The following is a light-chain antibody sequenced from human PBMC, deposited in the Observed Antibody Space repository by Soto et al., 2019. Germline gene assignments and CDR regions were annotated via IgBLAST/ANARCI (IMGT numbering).Light chain of an antibody. CDR3: QQYNSFPLT. V-gene: IGKV1-5*03. Sequence: DIQMTQSPSTLSASVGDRVTITCRASRSLTGWLAWYQQKPGKAPKLLIYQTSTLETGVPSRFSGSASGTDFTLTISSLQPDDFATYYCQQYNSFPLTFDQGTKVEI. J-gene: IGKJ1*01. CDR1: RSLTGW. CDR2: QTS.